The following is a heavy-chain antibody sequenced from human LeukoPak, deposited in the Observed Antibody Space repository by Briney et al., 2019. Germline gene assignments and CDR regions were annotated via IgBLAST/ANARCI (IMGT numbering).Heavy chain of an antibody. V-gene: IGHV3-74*01. D-gene: IGHD5-12*01. CDR2: INSDGRST. CDR1: GFTFRSYW. Sequence: SGGSLRLSCAASGFTFRSYWMHWVRQAPGKGLLWVSRINSDGRSTNYADSVKGRFTISRDNAKNTLYLQMNSLRAEDTAVYYCARGYSGYFYYWGQGTLVTVSS. CDR3: ARGYSGYFYY. J-gene: IGHJ4*02.